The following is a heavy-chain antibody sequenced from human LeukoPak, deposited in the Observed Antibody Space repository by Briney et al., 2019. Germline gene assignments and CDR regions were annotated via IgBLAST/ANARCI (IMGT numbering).Heavy chain of an antibody. CDR2: INPKSGGT. D-gene: IGHD3-22*01. V-gene: IGHV1-2*02. J-gene: IGHJ6*03. CDR3: ARRGDYYDSSGYYPPYYYYMDF. Sequence: ASVKVSCKASGYTFTGYYMHWVRQAPGQGLEWMGWINPKSGGTNYAQKFQGRVTMTRDTSISTAYMELSRLRSDDTAVYYCARRGDYYDSSGYYPPYYYYMDFWAKGTTVTVSS. CDR1: GYTFTGYY.